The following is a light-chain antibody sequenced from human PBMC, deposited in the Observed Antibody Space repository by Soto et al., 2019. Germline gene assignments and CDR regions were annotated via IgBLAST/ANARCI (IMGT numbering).Light chain of an antibody. CDR1: QSVSSSY. Sequence: PGERVTLSCRASQSVSSSYSTWYQQKPGQAPRLLIYGASTRATGIPARFSGSGSGTDFTLTISSLQPEDFAVYYCQQDYNLPITFGQGTRLEIK. J-gene: IGKJ5*01. CDR2: GAS. V-gene: IGKV3D-7*01. CDR3: QQDYNLPIT.